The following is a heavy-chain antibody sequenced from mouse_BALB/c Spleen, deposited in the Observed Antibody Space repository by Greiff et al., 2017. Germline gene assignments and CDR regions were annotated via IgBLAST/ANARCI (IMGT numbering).Heavy chain of an antibody. CDR2: IRLKSNNYAT. J-gene: IGHJ4*01. CDR1: GFTFSNYW. D-gene: IGHD1-1*01. CDR3: TRDYYGSSYRAMDY. V-gene: IGHV6-6*02. Sequence: EVKLVESGGGLVQPGGSMKLSCVASGFTFSNYWMNWVRQSPEKGLEWVAEIRLKSNNYATHYAESVKGRFTISRDDSKSSVYLQMNNLRAEDTGIYYCTRDYYGSSYRAMDYWGQGTSVTVSS.